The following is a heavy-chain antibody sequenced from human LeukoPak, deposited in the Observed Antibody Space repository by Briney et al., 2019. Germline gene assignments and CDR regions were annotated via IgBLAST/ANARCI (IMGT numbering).Heavy chain of an antibody. CDR2: IYSGGST. V-gene: IGHV3-53*01. Sequence: PGGSLRPSCAASGFTVSSNYMSWVRQAPGKGLEWVSVIYSGGSTYYADSVKGRFTISRDNSKNTLYLQMNSLRAEDTAVYYCARGKSGGLSAFDIWGQGTMVTVSS. J-gene: IGHJ3*02. CDR1: GFTVSSNY. D-gene: IGHD3-16*01. CDR3: ARGKSGGLSAFDI.